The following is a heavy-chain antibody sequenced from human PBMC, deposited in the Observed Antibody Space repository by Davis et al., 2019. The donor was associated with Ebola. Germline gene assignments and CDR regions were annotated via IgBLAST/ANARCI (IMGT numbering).Heavy chain of an antibody. Sequence: GSLRLSCAASGFTFSSYAMSWVRQAPGKGLEWVSAISGSGGSTYYADSVKGRFTISRDNSKNTPYLQMNSLRAEDTAVYYCAKSLYSSSSGRSDYWGQGTLVTVSS. CDR3: AKSLYSSSSGRSDY. V-gene: IGHV3-23*01. CDR2: ISGSGGST. CDR1: GFTFSSYA. D-gene: IGHD6-6*01. J-gene: IGHJ4*02.